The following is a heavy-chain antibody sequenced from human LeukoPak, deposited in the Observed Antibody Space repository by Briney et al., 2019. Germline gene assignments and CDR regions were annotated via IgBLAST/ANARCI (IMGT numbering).Heavy chain of an antibody. J-gene: IGHJ3*02. CDR3: ARDLSAIAVAGDDAFDI. Sequence: GASVKVSCKASGYTFTSYGISWVRQAPGQGLEWMGWISAYNGNTNYAQKLQGRVTMTTDTSTSTAYMELRSLRSDDTAVYYCARDLSAIAVAGDDAFDIWGQGTMVTVSS. CDR1: GYTFTSYG. D-gene: IGHD6-19*01. V-gene: IGHV1-18*01. CDR2: ISAYNGNT.